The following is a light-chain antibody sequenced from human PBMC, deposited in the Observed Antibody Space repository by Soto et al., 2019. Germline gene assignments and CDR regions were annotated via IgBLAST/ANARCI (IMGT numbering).Light chain of an antibody. CDR1: SSDVGSYNR. V-gene: IGLV2-18*02. Sequence: SALTQPPSVSGSAGKSVTISCTEKSSDVGSYNRVSWYQQPPGTAPKLMIYGVSNRPSGVPDRFSGSKSGNTASLTISGLQAEDEADYYCSSYTSSSTFVFGTGTKVPVL. CDR2: GVS. CDR3: SSYTSSSTFV. J-gene: IGLJ1*01.